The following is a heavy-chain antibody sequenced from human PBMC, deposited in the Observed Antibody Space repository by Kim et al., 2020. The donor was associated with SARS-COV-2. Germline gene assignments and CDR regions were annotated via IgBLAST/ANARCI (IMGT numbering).Heavy chain of an antibody. V-gene: IGHV6-1*01. J-gene: IGHJ4*02. Sequence: SQTLSLTCAISGDRVSSNSAAWNWIRQSPSRGLEWLGRTYYRSKWYNDYAVSVKSRITINPDTSKNQFSLQLNSVTPEDTAVYYCARDRYRYSSSWYSFDYWGQGTLVTVSS. CDR1: GDRVSSNSAA. D-gene: IGHD6-13*01. CDR3: ARDRYRYSSSWYSFDY. CDR2: TYYRSKWYN.